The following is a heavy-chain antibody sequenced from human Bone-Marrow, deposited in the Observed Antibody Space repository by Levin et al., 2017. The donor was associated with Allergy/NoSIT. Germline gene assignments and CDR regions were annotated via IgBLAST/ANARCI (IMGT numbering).Heavy chain of an antibody. V-gene: IGHV3-11*01. Sequence: GGSLRLSCAASGFIFSDYYMNWIRQAPGKGLEWLSYISSSGTSIYQADPVKGRFTISRDSAKKSLYLQMNSLRAEDTAVYYCASSLLAGTFDYWGQGTLVTVAS. CDR3: ASSLLAGTFDY. J-gene: IGHJ4*02. CDR2: ISSSGTSI. CDR1: GFIFSDYY. D-gene: IGHD6-19*01.